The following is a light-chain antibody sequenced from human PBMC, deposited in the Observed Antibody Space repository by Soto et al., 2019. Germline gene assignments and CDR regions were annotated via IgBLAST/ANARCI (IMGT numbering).Light chain of an antibody. CDR3: QQRNSWPPPT. CDR1: QSISNS. J-gene: IGKJ4*01. Sequence: EIVLTQSPATLSLSPGERATLSCRASQSISNSLAGYQEKPGQAPRLLIYDSSNRATGIPPRFSGSGSGTDFTLTISSLEPEDFAVYYCQQRNSWPPPTFGGGTRVEI. V-gene: IGKV3-11*01. CDR2: DSS.